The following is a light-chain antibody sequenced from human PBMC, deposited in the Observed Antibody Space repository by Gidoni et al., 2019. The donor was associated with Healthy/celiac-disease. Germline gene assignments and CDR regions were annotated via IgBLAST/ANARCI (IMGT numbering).Light chain of an antibody. CDR2: GAS. Sequence: SSSYLAWYQQKPGQAPRLLNYGASSRATGIPDFTLTISRLEPEDFAVYYCQQYGSSRITFGQGTRLEIK. V-gene: IGKV3-20*01. CDR3: QQYGSSRIT. CDR1: SSSY. J-gene: IGKJ5*01.